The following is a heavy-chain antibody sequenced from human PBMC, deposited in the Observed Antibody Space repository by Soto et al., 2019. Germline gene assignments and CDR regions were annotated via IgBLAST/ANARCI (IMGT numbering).Heavy chain of an antibody. V-gene: IGHV4-59*01. D-gene: IGHD6-6*01. Sequence: SETLSLTCTVSGGSISSYYWSWIRQPPGKGLEWIGYIYYSGSTNYNPSLKSRVTISVDTSKNQFSLKLSSVTAADTAVYYCARDGIEYSSSFDYWGQGTLVTVSS. CDR3: ARDGIEYSSSFDY. CDR1: GGSISSYY. J-gene: IGHJ4*02. CDR2: IYYSGST.